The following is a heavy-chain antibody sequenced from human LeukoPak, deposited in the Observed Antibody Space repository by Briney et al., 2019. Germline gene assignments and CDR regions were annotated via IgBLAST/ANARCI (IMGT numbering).Heavy chain of an antibody. CDR1: GGSISSSSYY. D-gene: IGHD3-10*01. V-gene: IGHV4-39*01. CDR2: IYYSGST. CDR3: AGVLLWFGGARLGAFDI. Sequence: SETLSLPCTVSGGSISSSSYYWGWIRQPPGKGLEWIWSIYYSGSTYYHPSLKSRVTISVDTSKNQFSLKLRDVTAADTAVYYWAGVLLWFGGARLGAFDIWGQGTMVTVSS. J-gene: IGHJ3*02.